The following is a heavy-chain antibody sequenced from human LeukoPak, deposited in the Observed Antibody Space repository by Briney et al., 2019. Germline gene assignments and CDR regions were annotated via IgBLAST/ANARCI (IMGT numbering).Heavy chain of an antibody. CDR3: AXXXLGXXXXXXXDY. CDR1: GYTFSSYG. CDR2: ISGYNGNT. D-gene: IGHD6-13*01. V-gene: IGHV1-18*01. Sequence: ASVKVSCKASGYTFSSYGIAWVRQAPGQGLEWMGWISGYNGNTNYAQKLQGRVSMTTDTSTTTAYMELRSLTSDDTAPHYCAXXXLGXXXXXXXDYWGQGTLVTVSS. J-gene: IGHJ4*02.